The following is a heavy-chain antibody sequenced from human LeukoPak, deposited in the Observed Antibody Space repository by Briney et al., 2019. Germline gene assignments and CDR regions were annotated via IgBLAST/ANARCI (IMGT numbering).Heavy chain of an antibody. CDR3: ARHPTEDYYYYYYMDV. J-gene: IGHJ6*03. CDR2: IYYSGGT. CDR1: GGSISSSSSY. V-gene: IGHV4-39*07. Sequence: PSETLSLTCTVSGGSISSSSSYWGWIRQPPGKGLEWIGSIYYSGGTYYNPSLKSRVTISVDTSKTQFSLKLSSVTAADTAVYYCARHPTEDYYYYYYMDVWGKGTTVTVSS.